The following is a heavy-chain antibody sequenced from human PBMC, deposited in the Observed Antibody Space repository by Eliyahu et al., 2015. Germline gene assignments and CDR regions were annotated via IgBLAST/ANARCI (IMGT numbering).Heavy chain of an antibody. V-gene: IGHV3-15*01. CDR3: TTPIYGDYVPGY. D-gene: IGHD4-17*01. Sequence: EVQLVESGGGLVKPGGSLRLSCAASGFXFXNAWMXWVRQAPGKGLEWVGRIKSKTDGGTTDYAAPVKGRFTISRDDSKNTLYLQMNSLKTEDTAVYYCTTPIYGDYVPGYWGQGTLVTVSS. CDR2: IKSKTDGGTT. J-gene: IGHJ4*02. CDR1: GFXFXNAW.